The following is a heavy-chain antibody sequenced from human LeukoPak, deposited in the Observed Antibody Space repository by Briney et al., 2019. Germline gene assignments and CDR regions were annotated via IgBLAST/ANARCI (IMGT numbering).Heavy chain of an antibody. J-gene: IGHJ5*02. D-gene: IGHD6-19*01. CDR2: IYYSGST. CDR1: GGSISSSSYY. V-gene: IGHV4-39*01. Sequence: SETLSLTCTVSGGSISSSSYYWGWIRQPPGKGLEWIGSIYYSGSTYYNPSLKGRVTISVDTSKNQFSLKLSSVTAADTAVYYCARLLYSSTNWFDPWGQGTLVTVSS. CDR3: ARLLYSSTNWFDP.